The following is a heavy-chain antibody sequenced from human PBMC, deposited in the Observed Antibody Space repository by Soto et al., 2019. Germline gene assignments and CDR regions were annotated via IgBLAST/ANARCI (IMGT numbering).Heavy chain of an antibody. CDR3: ARDRQFIAVAPFDY. D-gene: IGHD6-19*01. Sequence: QVQLVESGGGVVQPGRSLRRSCAASGFTFSSYGLHWVRQAPGKGLEWVAVIWYDGSNKYYADSVKGRFTISRDNSKNTLYLQMNSLRAEDTAVYYCARDRQFIAVAPFDYWGQGPLVTVSS. CDR2: IWYDGSNK. J-gene: IGHJ4*02. CDR1: GFTFSSYG. V-gene: IGHV3-33*01.